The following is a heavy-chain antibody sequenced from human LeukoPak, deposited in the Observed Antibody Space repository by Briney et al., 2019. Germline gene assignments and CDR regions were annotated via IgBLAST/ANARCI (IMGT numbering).Heavy chain of an antibody. J-gene: IGHJ4*02. D-gene: IGHD3-22*01. CDR2: ISSSGSNR. V-gene: IGHV3-48*03. CDR1: GFTFSTYG. Sequence: GGSLRLSCAASGFTFSTYGMNWVRQAPGKGLEWVSYISSSGSNRYYADSVKGRFTISRDNAKNSVYLQMNSLRAEDTAVYYCARDLMIVMVEEEGSADYWGQGTLVTVSS. CDR3: ARDLMIVMVEEEGSADY.